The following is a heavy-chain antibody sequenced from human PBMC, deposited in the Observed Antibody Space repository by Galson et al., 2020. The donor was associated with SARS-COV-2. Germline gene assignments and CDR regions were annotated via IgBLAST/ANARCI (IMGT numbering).Heavy chain of an antibody. CDR1: GFSLSTSGMC. D-gene: IGHD3-9*01. CDR3: ARTYYDILTGYYLPFDY. V-gene: IGHV2-70*01. Sequence: SGPTLVKPTQTLTLTCTFSGFSLSTSGMCVSWICQPPGKALEWLALIDWDDDKYYSTSLKTRLTISKDTSKNQVVLTMTNMDPVDTATYYCARTYYDILTGYYLPFDYWGQGTLVTVSS. CDR2: IDWDDDK. J-gene: IGHJ4*02.